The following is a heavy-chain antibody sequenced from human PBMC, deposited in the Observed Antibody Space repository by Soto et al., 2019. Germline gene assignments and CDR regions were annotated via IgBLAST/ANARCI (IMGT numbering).Heavy chain of an antibody. CDR1: GDSVSSNSAA. J-gene: IGHJ4*02. D-gene: IGHD6-13*01. V-gene: IGHV6-1*01. Sequence: SQTLSLTCAISGDSVSSNSAAWNWIRQSPSRGLEWLGRTYYRSKWYNDYAVTVKSRITINPDTSKNQFSLQLNSVTPEDTAVYYCARAGYSSSWPNFDYWGQGTLVTVSS. CDR3: ARAGYSSSWPNFDY. CDR2: TYYRSKWYN.